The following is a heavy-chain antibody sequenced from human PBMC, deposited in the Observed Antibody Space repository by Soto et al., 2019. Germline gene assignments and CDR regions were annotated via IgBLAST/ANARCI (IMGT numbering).Heavy chain of an antibody. D-gene: IGHD1-26*01. CDR2: IIPIFGTA. V-gene: IGHV1-69*06. CDR1: GGTFSSYA. CDR3: ARDDEVGAQTEDAFDI. Sequence: QVQLVQSGAEVKKPGSSVKVSCKASGGTFSSYAISWVRQAPGQGLEWMGGIIPIFGTANYAQKFQGRVTITADKSTSTAYMELSSLRSEDTAVYYCARDDEVGAQTEDAFDIWGQGTMVTVSS. J-gene: IGHJ3*02.